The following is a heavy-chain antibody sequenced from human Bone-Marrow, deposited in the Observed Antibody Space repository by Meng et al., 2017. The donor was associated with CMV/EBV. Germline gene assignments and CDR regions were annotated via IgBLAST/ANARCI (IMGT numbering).Heavy chain of an antibody. D-gene: IGHD6-13*01. CDR3: AREDSSSWYGGLTWFDP. CDR1: GYTFTSYG. CDR2: ISAYNGNT. V-gene: IGHV1-18*01. J-gene: IGHJ5*02. Sequence: ASVKVSGKASGYTFTSYGISWVRQAPGQGLEWMGWISAYNGNTNYAQKLQGRVTMTTDTSTSTAYMELRSLRSDDTAVYYCAREDSSSWYGGLTWFDPWGQGTLVNVDS.